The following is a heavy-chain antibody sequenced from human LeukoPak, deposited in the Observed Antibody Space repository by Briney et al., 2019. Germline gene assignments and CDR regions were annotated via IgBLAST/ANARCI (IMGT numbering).Heavy chain of an antibody. D-gene: IGHD3-16*01. CDR3: ARASFWESPINWFAP. CDR1: GYTFTGHY. CDR2: INPKSGGS. J-gene: IGHJ5*02. V-gene: IGHV1-2*02. Sequence: ASVKVSCKASGYTFTGHYIHWVRQAPGQGLEWVGWINPKSGGSNYAQKFQGRVTMTRDRSISTAYMELNRLTSDDTAVYYCARASFWESPINWFAPWGQGTLVTVSS.